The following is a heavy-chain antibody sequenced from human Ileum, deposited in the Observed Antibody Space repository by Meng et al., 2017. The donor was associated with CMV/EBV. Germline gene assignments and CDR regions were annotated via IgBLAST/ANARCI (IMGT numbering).Heavy chain of an antibody. Sequence: QVQLQQSVPGMVKTSQTLFLTCAISGDSSSSTTVTWNWIRQAPSRGLGWLGRTYYRSKWYNDYALAVRGRITINPDISKNQLSLQLNSVTPEDTAVYYCVRLTGNSWLDYWGRGTLVTVSS. V-gene: IGHV6-1*01. CDR2: TYYRSKWYN. CDR3: VRLTGNSWLDY. D-gene: IGHD6-13*01. CDR1: GDSSSSTTVT. J-gene: IGHJ4*02.